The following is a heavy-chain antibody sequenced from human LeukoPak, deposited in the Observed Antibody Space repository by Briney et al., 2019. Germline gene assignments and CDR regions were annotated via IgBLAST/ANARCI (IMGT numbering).Heavy chain of an antibody. CDR2: ISGSGGST. Sequence: GGSLRLSRAVSGFTVSSNYMTWVRQAPGKGLEWVSAISGSGGSTYYADSVKGRFTISRDNSKNTLYLQMNSLRAEDTAVYYCAKSSGSYNSWFDPWGQGTLVTVSS. V-gene: IGHV3-23*01. D-gene: IGHD1-26*01. CDR3: AKSSGSYNSWFDP. CDR1: GFTVSSNY. J-gene: IGHJ5*02.